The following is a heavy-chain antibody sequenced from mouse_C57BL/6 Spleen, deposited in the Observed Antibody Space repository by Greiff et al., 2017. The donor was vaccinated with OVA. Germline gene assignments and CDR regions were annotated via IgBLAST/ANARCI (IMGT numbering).Heavy chain of an antibody. CDR1: GFTFSDYG. CDR2: ISSGSSTI. D-gene: IGHD3-3*01. CDR3: ARTGRRGYYFDY. Sequence: DVHLVESGGGLVKPGGSLKLSCAASGFTFSDYGMHWVRQAPEKGLEWVAYISSGSSTIYYADTVKGRFTISRDNAKNTLFLQMTSLRSEDTAMYYCARTGRRGYYFDYWGQGTTLTVSS. J-gene: IGHJ2*01. V-gene: IGHV5-17*01.